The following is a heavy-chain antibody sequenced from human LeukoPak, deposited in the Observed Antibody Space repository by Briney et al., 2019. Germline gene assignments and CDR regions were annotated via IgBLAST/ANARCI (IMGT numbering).Heavy chain of an antibody. CDR2: ISGSGGST. D-gene: IGHD3-3*01. Sequence: PGGSLRLSCAASGFTFSSYAMSWVRQAPGKGLEWVSAISGSGGSTYYADSVKGRFTISRDNSKNTLYLQMNSLRAEDTAVYYCATDRRITIFGVAPHQLPFDYWGQGTLVTVSS. CDR3: ATDRRITIFGVAPHQLPFDY. J-gene: IGHJ4*01. CDR1: GFTFSSYA. V-gene: IGHV3-23*01.